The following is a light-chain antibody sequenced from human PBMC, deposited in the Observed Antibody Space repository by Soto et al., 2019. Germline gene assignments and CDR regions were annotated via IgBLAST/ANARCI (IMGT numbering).Light chain of an antibody. CDR3: IQYDSYPWM. CDR1: QSISRW. V-gene: IGKV1-5*01. J-gene: IGKJ4*02. Sequence: DIQMTQSPSTLSASVGDRVTITCRASQSISRWLAWYQQKSGKAPKFLIYDASSLDSGVSSRLSVTVSSTEFTHTLSTLQPDDVEPYSCIQYDSYPWMFGAGTKV. CDR2: DAS.